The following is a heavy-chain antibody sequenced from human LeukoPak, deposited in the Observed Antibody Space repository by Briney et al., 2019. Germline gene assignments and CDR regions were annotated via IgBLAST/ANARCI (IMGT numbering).Heavy chain of an antibody. CDR1: GGSISSGDYY. Sequence: SETLSLTCTVSGGSISSGDYYWRWIRQPPGKGLEWIGYIYYSGSTYYNPSLKSRVTISVDTSKNQFSLKLSSVTAADTAVYYCARDGWRGSYYFDYWGQGTLVTVSS. V-gene: IGHV4-30-4*08. J-gene: IGHJ4*02. CDR3: ARDGWRGSYYFDY. D-gene: IGHD1-26*01. CDR2: IYYSGST.